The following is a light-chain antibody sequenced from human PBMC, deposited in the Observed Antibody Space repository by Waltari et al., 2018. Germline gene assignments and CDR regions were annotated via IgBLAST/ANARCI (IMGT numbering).Light chain of an antibody. V-gene: IGKV1-39*01. CDR3: QQTYTSPWT. Sequence: DVQMTQSPSSLSASVGDRVTITCRASQSVIDYLNWYQQKPGKAPELLISGASNLQSGAPSRFSGCGSGTDFTLTISSLQPEDFATFYCQQTYTSPWTFGQGTKVEIK. CDR2: GAS. CDR1: QSVIDY. J-gene: IGKJ1*01.